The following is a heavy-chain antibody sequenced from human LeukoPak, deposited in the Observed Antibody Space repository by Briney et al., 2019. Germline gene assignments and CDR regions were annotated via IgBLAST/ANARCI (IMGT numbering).Heavy chain of an antibody. CDR3: AKDVRSGGAYYSGMDV. CDR1: AFTFSSYS. D-gene: IGHD2-15*01. V-gene: IGHV3-21*04. J-gene: IGHJ6*02. CDR2: ISSSSSYI. Sequence: GGSLRLSCAASAFTFSSYSMNWVRQAPGKGLEWVSSISSSSSYIYYADSVKGRFTISRDNAKNSLYLQMNSLRAEDTALYYCAKDVRSGGAYYSGMDVWGQGITVTVSS.